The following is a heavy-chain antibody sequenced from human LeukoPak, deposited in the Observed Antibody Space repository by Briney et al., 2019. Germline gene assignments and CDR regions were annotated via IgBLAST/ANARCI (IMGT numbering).Heavy chain of an antibody. CDR3: LTGYNPYFDY. Sequence: GGSLRLSCAASGFTFNTYTMNWVRQAPGKGLEWVSSITASSTAIYSADSVKGRFTISRDNAKNFLYLQMNSLRAEDTAVYDILTGYNPYFDYWGQGILVTVSS. J-gene: IGHJ4*02. V-gene: IGHV3-21*01. CDR1: GFTFNTYT. D-gene: IGHD3-9*01. CDR2: ITASSTAI.